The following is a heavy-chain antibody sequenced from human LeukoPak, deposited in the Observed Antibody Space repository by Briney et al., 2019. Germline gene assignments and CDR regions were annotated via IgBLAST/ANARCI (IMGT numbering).Heavy chain of an antibody. Sequence: GGSLRLSCAAYGFTFSSYSMNWVRQPPGKGLEWVSSISSSSSYIYYAHSVKRRFTISRDHPKNSLYMQMNSLRAEDTAVYYRATDFTMGYWGQESLVTVSS. CDR1: GFTFSSYS. CDR3: ATDFTMGY. CDR2: ISSSSSYI. D-gene: IGHD3-10*01. J-gene: IGHJ4*02. V-gene: IGHV3-21*01.